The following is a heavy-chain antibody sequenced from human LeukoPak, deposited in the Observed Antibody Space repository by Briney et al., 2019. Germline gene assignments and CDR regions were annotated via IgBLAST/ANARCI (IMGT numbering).Heavy chain of an antibody. J-gene: IGHJ4*02. D-gene: IGHD4-17*01. CDR3: ARVVYGDYAMDY. V-gene: IGHV3-21*01. CDR2: ISSSSSYI. CDR1: GFTFSSYS. Sequence: PGGSLRLSCAASGFTFSSYSMNWVRRAPGKGLEWVSSISSSSSYIYYADSVKGRFTISRDNAKNSLYLQMNSLRAEDTAVYYCARVVYGDYAMDYWGQGTLVTVSS.